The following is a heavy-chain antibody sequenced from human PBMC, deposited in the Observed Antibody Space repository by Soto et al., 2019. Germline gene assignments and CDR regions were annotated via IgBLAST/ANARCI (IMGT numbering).Heavy chain of an antibody. Sequence: QMQLQESGPGLVKPSQTLSLTCNVSGDSISSGNYYWNWIRQIPGKGLEWIGYIFYTGTTHYNPSLESRCSISLDTAKNQFSLVLNSVTAADTAVYYCARSNFEPLNRDFDFWGQGTLVTVAS. CDR2: IFYTGTT. CDR3: ARSNFEPLNRDFDF. J-gene: IGHJ4*02. CDR1: GDSISSGNYY. V-gene: IGHV4-31*03.